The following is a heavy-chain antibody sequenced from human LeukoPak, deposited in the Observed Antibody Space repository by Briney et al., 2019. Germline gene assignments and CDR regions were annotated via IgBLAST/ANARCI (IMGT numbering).Heavy chain of an antibody. D-gene: IGHD3-3*01. J-gene: IGHJ4*02. Sequence: ASVKVSCKASGYTFTSYYMHWVRQAPGQGLEWMGIINPSGGSTSYAQKFQGRVTMTRDTSTSTVYMELSSLRSEDTAVYYCARENTYYDFWSGYYVPVGIDYWGQRTLVTVSS. CDR2: INPSGGST. V-gene: IGHV1-46*01. CDR3: ARENTYYDFWSGYYVPVGIDY. CDR1: GYTFTSYY.